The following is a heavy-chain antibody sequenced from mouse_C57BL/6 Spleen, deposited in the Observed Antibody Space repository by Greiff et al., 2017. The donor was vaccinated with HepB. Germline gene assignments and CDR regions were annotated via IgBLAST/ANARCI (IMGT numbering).Heavy chain of an antibody. Sequence: VQLQQSGPELVKPGASVKISCKASGYTFTDYYMNWVKQSHGKSLEWIGDINPNNGGTSYNQKFKGKATLTVDKSSSTAYMELRSLTSEDSAVYYCGRPEAYYGSSPLDYWGQGTTLTVSS. CDR3: GRPEAYYGSSPLDY. V-gene: IGHV1-26*01. J-gene: IGHJ2*01. CDR1: GYTFTDYY. D-gene: IGHD1-1*01. CDR2: INPNNGGT.